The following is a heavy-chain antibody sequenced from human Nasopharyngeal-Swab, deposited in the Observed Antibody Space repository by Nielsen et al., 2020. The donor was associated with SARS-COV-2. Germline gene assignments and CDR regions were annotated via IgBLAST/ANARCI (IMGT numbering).Heavy chain of an antibody. V-gene: IGHV4-39*01. CDR2: IYYSGST. CDR1: GGSISSSSYY. D-gene: IGHD2-21*01. J-gene: IGHJ3*02. CDR3: ARHVALAGWAFDI. Sequence: GSLRLSCTVSGGSISSSSYYWGWIRQPPGKGLEWIGSIYYSGSTYYNPSLKSRVTISVDKSKNQFSLKLSSVTAADTAVYYCARHVALAGWAFDIWGQGTMVTVSS.